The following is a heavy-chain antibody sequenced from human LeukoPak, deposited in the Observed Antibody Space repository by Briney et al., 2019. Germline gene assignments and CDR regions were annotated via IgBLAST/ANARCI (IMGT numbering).Heavy chain of an antibody. D-gene: IGHD2-2*01. J-gene: IGHJ4*02. Sequence: ASVKVSCKASGYTFTGYYMHWVRQAPGQGLEWIGWINPNSGGTNYAQKFQGWVTMTRDTSISTAYMELSRLRSDDTAVYYCARESSTSCYDYWGQGTLVTVSS. CDR1: GYTFTGYY. CDR2: INPNSGGT. CDR3: ARESSTSCYDY. V-gene: IGHV1-2*04.